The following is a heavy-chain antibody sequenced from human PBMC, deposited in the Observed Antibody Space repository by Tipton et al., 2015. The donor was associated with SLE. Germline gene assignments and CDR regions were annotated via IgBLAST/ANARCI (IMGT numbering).Heavy chain of an antibody. CDR3: ASRFGVVIPYFGY. CDR1: GVTFSTYW. V-gene: IGHV3-7*01. J-gene: IGHJ4*02. Sequence: SGVTFSTYWMSWVRQAPGKGLEWVANIKQDGSETYYLDSVKGRFTISRDNAKNSLYLQMNSLRDEDTAVYYCASRFGVVIPYFGYWGQGALVTVSS. D-gene: IGHD3-3*01. CDR2: IKQDGSET.